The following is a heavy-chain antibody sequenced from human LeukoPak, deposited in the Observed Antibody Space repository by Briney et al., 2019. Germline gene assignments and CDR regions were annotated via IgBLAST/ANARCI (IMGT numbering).Heavy chain of an antibody. CDR1: GASVSTSH. D-gene: IGHD2/OR15-2a*01. V-gene: IGHV4-59*02. CDR2: LSYPGKT. J-gene: IGHJ4*02. CDR3: SEGYFEPFDH. Sequence: SETLSLTCVVSGASVSTSHWNWIRQLPGKGLEWIGCLSYPGKTDYDPSLTNRVTISFDTSENQVSLKLTSVAAADTAVYYCSEGYFEPFDHWGQGTLVTVSS.